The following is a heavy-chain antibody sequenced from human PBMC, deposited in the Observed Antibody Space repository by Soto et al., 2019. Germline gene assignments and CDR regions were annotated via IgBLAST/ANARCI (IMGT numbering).Heavy chain of an antibody. CDR1: GGTFGNSA. Sequence: QVQLVQSGAEVKKPGSSVKVSCKASGGTFGNSAISWGRQPPGQGLGWMGGIIPSFATGNSAPEFQGRLTITADKSTTTAYMELSSLRSEDTAVYYCARSYYGSGSYWFYGMDVWGQGTTVTVSS. V-gene: IGHV1-69*06. CDR3: ARSYYGSGSYWFYGMDV. CDR2: IIPSFATG. D-gene: IGHD3-10*01. J-gene: IGHJ6*02.